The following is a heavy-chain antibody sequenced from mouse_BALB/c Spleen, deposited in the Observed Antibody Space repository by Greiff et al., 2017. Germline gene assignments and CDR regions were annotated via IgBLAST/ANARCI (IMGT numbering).Heavy chain of an antibody. D-gene: IGHD2-2*01. J-gene: IGHJ3*01. Sequence: VQLKESGPGLVKPSQSLSLTCSVTGYSITSGYYWNWIRQFPGNKLEWMGYISYDGSNNYNPSLKNRISITRDTSKNQFFLKLNSVTTEDTATYYCAVYYGYPWFAYWGQGTLVTVSA. CDR2: ISYDGSN. CDR1: GYSITSGYY. V-gene: IGHV3-6*02. CDR3: AVYYGYPWFAY.